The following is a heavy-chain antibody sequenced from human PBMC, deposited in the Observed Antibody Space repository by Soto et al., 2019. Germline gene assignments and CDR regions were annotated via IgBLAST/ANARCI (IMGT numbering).Heavy chain of an antibody. Sequence: EVQLLESGGGLVQPGGSLRLSCAASGFTFSSYAMSWVRQAPGKGLEWVSAIRGSGGSTYYADSVKGRFTISRDNSKNTLYLKMNSLRAEDTAVYYCAKEDDRPRMCSGGSCYVNDYWGQGTLVTVSS. CDR1: GFTFSSYA. CDR2: IRGSGGST. J-gene: IGHJ4*02. V-gene: IGHV3-23*01. CDR3: AKEDDRPRMCSGGSCYVNDY. D-gene: IGHD2-15*01.